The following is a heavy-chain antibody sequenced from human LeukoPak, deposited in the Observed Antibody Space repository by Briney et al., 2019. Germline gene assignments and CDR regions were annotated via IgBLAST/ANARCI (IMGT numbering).Heavy chain of an antibody. CDR1: GFSFSDYW. CDR3: ARRGGSSSRRSPIDY. CDR2: IKQDGSQR. V-gene: IGHV3-7*01. Sequence: GGSLRLSCTASGFSFSDYWITWVRQAPGKGPEWVANIKQDGSQRYYVDSVRGRFTISRDNAKNSLFLQMNGLRAEDTAVYYCARRGGSSSRRSPIDYWGQGTLVTVSS. D-gene: IGHD6-6*01. J-gene: IGHJ4*02.